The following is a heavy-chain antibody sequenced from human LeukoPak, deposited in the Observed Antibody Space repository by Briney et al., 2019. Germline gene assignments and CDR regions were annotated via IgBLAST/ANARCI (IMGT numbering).Heavy chain of an antibody. CDR3: ARRGSSSWHFDY. D-gene: IGHD6-13*01. Sequence: PSETLSLTCTVSGGSISSYYWNWIRQPPGKGLEWIGYIFYSGSPNQNPSLRGRVTISADTSKNQFSLKLSSVTAADTAVYYCARRGSSSWHFDYWGQGTLVTVSS. CDR1: GGSISSYY. V-gene: IGHV4-59*08. J-gene: IGHJ4*02. CDR2: IFYSGSP.